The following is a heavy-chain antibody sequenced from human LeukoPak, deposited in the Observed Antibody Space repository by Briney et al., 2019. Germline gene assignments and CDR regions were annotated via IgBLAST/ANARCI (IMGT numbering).Heavy chain of an antibody. V-gene: IGHV3-30*04. Sequence: GGSLRLSCTASGFTFGDYAMSWFRQAPGKGLEWVAVISYDGSNKHYADSVKGRFTISRDNSKNTLYLQMNSLRAEDTAVYYCARTDAMVHRYYYYYYMDVWGKGTTVTISS. CDR3: ARTDAMVHRYYYYYYMDV. D-gene: IGHD5-18*01. CDR1: GFTFGDYA. CDR2: ISYDGSNK. J-gene: IGHJ6*03.